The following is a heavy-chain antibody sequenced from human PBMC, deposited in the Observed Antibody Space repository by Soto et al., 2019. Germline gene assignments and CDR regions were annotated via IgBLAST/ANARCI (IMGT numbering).Heavy chain of an antibody. Sequence: QVQLQQWGAGLLKPSETLSLTCAVYGGSFSGYYWSWIRQPPGKGLEWIGEINHSGSTNYNPSLKSRVTISVDRSKNQFSLKLSSVTAADTAVYYCAREDSSGYSFDYWGQGTLVTVSS. CDR3: AREDSSGYSFDY. V-gene: IGHV4-34*01. D-gene: IGHD3-22*01. CDR1: GGSFSGYY. CDR2: INHSGST. J-gene: IGHJ4*02.